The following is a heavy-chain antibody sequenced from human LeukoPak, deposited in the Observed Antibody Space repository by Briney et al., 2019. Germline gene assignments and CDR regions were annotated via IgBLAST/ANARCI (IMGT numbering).Heavy chain of an antibody. V-gene: IGHV5-51*01. D-gene: IGHD6-6*01. CDR2: IYPGDSDT. CDR3: ATSSIAARRGFGNYYYMDV. J-gene: IGHJ6*03. CDR1: GYSFTSYW. Sequence: GESLKISCKGSGYSFTSYWIGWVRQMPGKGLEWMGIIYPGDSDTRYSPSFQGQVTISADKSISTAYLQWSSLKASDTAMYYCATSSIAARRGFGNYYYMDVWGKGTTVTVSS.